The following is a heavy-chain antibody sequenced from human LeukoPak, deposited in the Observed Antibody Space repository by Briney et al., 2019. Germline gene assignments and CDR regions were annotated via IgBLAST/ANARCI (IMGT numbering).Heavy chain of an antibody. CDR3: AREGLGPPSDDAFDI. V-gene: IGHV4-39*07. J-gene: IGHJ3*02. Sequence: PSETLSLTCTVSGGSISSSSYYWGWIRQPPGKGLEWIGSIYYSGSTYYNPSLKSRVTISVDTSKNQFSLKLSSVTAADTAVYYCAREGLGPPSDDAFDIWGQGTMVTVSS. D-gene: IGHD3/OR15-3a*01. CDR1: GGSISSSSYY. CDR2: IYYSGST.